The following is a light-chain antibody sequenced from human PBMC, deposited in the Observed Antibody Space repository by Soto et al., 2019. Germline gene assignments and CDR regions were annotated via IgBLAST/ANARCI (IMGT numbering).Light chain of an antibody. CDR1: QGVTTN. CDR2: DVS. Sequence: EIVMTHSPGTLSVSPGERATLSCSSGQGVTTNFAWYQQKSGQSPRLLIYDVSIRATGVPARFSGTGSETDFTLTISGLQSEDSAVYYCQQYNNWRTFGQGTKVDIK. J-gene: IGKJ1*01. CDR3: QQYNNWRT. V-gene: IGKV3-15*01.